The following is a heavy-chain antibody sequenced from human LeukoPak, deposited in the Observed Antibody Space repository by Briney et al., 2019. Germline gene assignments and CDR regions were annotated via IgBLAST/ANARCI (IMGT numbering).Heavy chain of an antibody. CDR2: ISWNSGSI. V-gene: IGHV3-9*01. Sequence: QPGRSLRLSCAASGFTFDDYAMHWVRLAPGKGLEWVSGISWNSGSIDYAASVKGRFTISRDNAKNFLYLQMNSLRPEDTALFYCAKGTGRYWTFFDSWGLGTQVTVSS. D-gene: IGHD1-26*01. CDR1: GFTFDDYA. CDR3: AKGTGRYWTFFDS. J-gene: IGHJ4*02.